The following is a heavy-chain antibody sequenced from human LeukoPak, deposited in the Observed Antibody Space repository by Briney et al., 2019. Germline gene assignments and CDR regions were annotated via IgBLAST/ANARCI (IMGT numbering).Heavy chain of an antibody. Sequence: ASVKVSCKASGYTFTSYYMHWVRQAPGQGLEWMGIINPSGGSTSYAQKFQGRVTMTRDTSTSTAYMELGSLRSEDTAVYYGAGGESYDSSGYCFDYWGQGTLVTVSS. CDR2: INPSGGST. CDR1: GYTFTSYY. V-gene: IGHV1-46*01. D-gene: IGHD3-22*01. CDR3: AGGESYDSSGYCFDY. J-gene: IGHJ4*02.